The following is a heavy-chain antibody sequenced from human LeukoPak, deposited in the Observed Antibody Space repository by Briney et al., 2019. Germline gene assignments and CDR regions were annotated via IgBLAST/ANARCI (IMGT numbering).Heavy chain of an antibody. Sequence: PSETLSLTCAVYGGSFSGYYWGWLRQPPGKGLEWVGEINHSGRTKYNPSLKSRVTISVDTSKNQFSLKLSSVTAADTAVYYCARERPPYYYGSGSYRAFDIWGQGTMVTVSS. CDR2: INHSGRT. D-gene: IGHD3-10*01. CDR1: GGSFSGYY. CDR3: ARERPPYYYGSGSYRAFDI. V-gene: IGHV4-34*01. J-gene: IGHJ3*02.